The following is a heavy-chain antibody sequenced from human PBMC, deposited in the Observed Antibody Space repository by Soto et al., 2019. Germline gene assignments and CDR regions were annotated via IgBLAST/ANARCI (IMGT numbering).Heavy chain of an antibody. Sequence: GGSLRLPCTASGFSFSSFWMYWVRQAPGKGLVWVSRIDRDGSRTNYADSVKGRFTISRDNAQNTLYLQMNSLRAEDTAVYYFARNVGQGYIPAYCGQGTLVTVSS. V-gene: IGHV3-74*01. J-gene: IGHJ4*02. CDR1: GFSFSSFW. CDR2: IDRDGSRT. D-gene: IGHD1-26*01. CDR3: ARNVGQGYIPAY.